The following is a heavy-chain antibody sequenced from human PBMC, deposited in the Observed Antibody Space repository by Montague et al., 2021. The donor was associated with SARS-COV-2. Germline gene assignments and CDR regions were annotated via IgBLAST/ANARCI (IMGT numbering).Heavy chain of an antibody. CDR3: ARDYSLPLSQWLVCQH. Sequence: SETLSLTCTVSGGSISSSNWWRWWSRPPGRGLEWFGESNHSGGTNYNTSFKSRVTISVDKSKNQYPLMLSTVTAADTAVYYCARDYSLPLSQWLVCQHWGQGTLVTVSS. D-gene: IGHD6-19*01. V-gene: IGHV4-4*02. CDR2: SNHSGGT. CDR1: GGSISSSNW. J-gene: IGHJ1*01.